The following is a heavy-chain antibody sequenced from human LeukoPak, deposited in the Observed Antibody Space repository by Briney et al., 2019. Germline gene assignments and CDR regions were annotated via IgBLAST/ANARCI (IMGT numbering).Heavy chain of an antibody. J-gene: IGHJ4*02. D-gene: IGHD2-8*01. CDR2: ISSSGT. CDR3: VKGMTSMGDY. V-gene: IGHV3-23*01. Sequence: PGGSLRLSCAASGFTFSSYAMSWVRQTPGKGLEWVSSISSSGTFYAGSVKGRFIISRDDSKNMLYLQMNSLRAEDAAVYYCVKGMTSMGDYWGQGTLVTVSS. CDR1: GFTFSSYA.